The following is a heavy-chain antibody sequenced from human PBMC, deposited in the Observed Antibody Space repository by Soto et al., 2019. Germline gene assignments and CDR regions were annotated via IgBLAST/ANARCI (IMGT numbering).Heavy chain of an antibody. CDR3: ARQGFGPLHGLVDV. D-gene: IGHD3-10*01. CDR2: VHHSWGS. Sequence: QVQLQESGPGLVKPSETMSLSCTVSGGSISSYYWSWFRQSPGKRMEWIGYVHHSWGSSYNPSLQSQVAISLDTSKRQFSLTVTSVTATDPAVYYCARQGFGPLHGLVDVWGQGTTVTVSS. CDR1: GGSISSYY. V-gene: IGHV4-59*03. J-gene: IGHJ6*02.